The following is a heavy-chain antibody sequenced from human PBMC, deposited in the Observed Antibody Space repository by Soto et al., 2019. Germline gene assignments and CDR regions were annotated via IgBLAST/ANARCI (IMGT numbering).Heavy chain of an antibody. CDR3: ARHRLPSYYASSDYTFES. V-gene: IGHV1-18*01. Sequence: QVQLVQSGGEVKKPGASLKVSCKASGYTFTSYAISWVRQAPGQGLEWMGWISTYIGDTNYAQNLQARLSMNTDTSTRTAYMELMSLRSDDTAVYYCARHRLPSYYASSDYTFESWGQGTLVTVSS. D-gene: IGHD3-22*01. CDR1: GYTFTSYA. J-gene: IGHJ4*02. CDR2: ISTYIGDT.